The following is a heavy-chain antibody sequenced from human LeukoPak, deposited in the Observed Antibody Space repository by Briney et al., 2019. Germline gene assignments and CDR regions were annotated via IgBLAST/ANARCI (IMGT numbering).Heavy chain of an antibody. CDR1: GFTFSSYW. CDR3: ARVRCAGGYSDGLFDY. V-gene: IGHV3-7*03. Sequence: GGSLRLSCAASGFTFSSYWMSWVRQAPGKGLEWVANIKQDGSEKYYVDSVKGRFTISRDNAKNSLYLQMNSLRAEDTAVYYCARVRCAGGYSDGLFDYWGQGTLVTVSS. J-gene: IGHJ4*02. D-gene: IGHD5-18*01. CDR2: IKQDGSEK.